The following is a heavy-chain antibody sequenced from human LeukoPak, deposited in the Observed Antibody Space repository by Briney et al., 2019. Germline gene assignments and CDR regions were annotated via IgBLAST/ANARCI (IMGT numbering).Heavy chain of an antibody. CDR1: GFTFSDYA. V-gene: IGHV3-30*04. CDR3: ARVNWNYLAVDY. D-gene: IGHD1-7*01. Sequence: PGKSLRLSCAASGFTFSDYAMNWVRQAPGKGLEWVAIISHDGTNKYHADSVKGRFTISRDNSKNTLYLQMNSLRAEDTVVYYCARVNWNYLAVDYWGQGTLVTVSS. CDR2: ISHDGTNK. J-gene: IGHJ4*02.